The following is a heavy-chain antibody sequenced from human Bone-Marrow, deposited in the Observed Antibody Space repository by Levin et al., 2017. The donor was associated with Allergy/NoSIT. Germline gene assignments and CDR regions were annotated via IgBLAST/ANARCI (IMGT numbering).Heavy chain of an antibody. J-gene: IGHJ5*02. CDR1: GGSISSSNW. CDR3: ARDLVVVPAAIGWFDP. CDR2: IYHSGST. D-gene: IGHD2-2*01. V-gene: IGHV4-4*02. Sequence: NPSETLSLTCAVSGGSISSSNWWSWVRQPPGKGLEWIGEIYHSGSTNYNPSLKSRVTISVDKSKNQFSLKLSSVTAADTAVYYCARDLVVVPAAIGWFDPWGQGPLVTVSS.